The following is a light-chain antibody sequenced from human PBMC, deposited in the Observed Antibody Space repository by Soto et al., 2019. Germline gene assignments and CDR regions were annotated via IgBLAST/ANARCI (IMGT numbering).Light chain of an antibody. V-gene: IGLV2-14*01. CDR3: CSYTSSSTLV. CDR1: SRDVGGYNY. CDR2: DDS. Sequence: QSVLTQPASVSGSPGQSITISCTGTSRDVGGYNYDSWYQQHSGTPPQLMIYDDSNRPAVGSNRFSGSKSGNTAAQPISGLQADDEDDYYCCSYTSSSTLVFGTGTKLTVL. J-gene: IGLJ1*01.